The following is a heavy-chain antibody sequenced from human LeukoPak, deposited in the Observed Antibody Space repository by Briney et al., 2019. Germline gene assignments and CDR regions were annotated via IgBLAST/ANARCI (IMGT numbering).Heavy chain of an antibody. Sequence: GGSLRLSCAASGFTFSTYWVHWVRQAPGKGLVWVSRIDPDGSVRDYADSVKGRFTISRDNAKNMLYPQMNSLRAEDTAVYFCARDLRGVRDYWGQGTLVTVSS. CDR1: GFTFSTYW. D-gene: IGHD2-8*02. J-gene: IGHJ4*02. V-gene: IGHV3-74*01. CDR3: ARDLRGVRDY. CDR2: IDPDGSVR.